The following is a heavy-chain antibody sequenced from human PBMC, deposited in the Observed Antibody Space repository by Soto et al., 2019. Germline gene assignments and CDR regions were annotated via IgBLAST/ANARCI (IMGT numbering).Heavy chain of an antibody. CDR3: AKDGHYGSGSYFINWFDP. CDR2: ISGSGGST. J-gene: IGHJ5*02. D-gene: IGHD3-10*01. CDR1: GFTFSSYA. V-gene: IGHV3-23*01. Sequence: EVQLLESGGGLVQPGGSLRLSCAASGFTFSSYAMSWVRQAPGKGLEWVSAISGSGGSTYYADSVRGRFTISRDNSKNTLYLQMNSLRADDTAVYYCAKDGHYGSGSYFINWFDPWGQGTLVTVSS.